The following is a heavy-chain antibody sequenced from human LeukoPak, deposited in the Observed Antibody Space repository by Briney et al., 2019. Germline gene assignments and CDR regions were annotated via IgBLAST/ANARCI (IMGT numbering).Heavy chain of an antibody. D-gene: IGHD2-15*01. Sequence: SVKVSCKASGGTFSSYAISWVRQAPGQGLEWMGGIIPIFGTANYAQKFQGRVTITADESTSTAYMELSNLRSEDTAVYYCAREPVLLRDYYYYMDVWGKGTTVTVSS. CDR3: AREPVLLRDYYYYMDV. V-gene: IGHV1-69*13. CDR1: GGTFSSYA. J-gene: IGHJ6*03. CDR2: IIPIFGTA.